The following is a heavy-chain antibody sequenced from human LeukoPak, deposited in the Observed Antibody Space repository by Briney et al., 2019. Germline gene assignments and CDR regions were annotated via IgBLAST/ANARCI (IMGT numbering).Heavy chain of an antibody. CDR1: GFTFSSYA. V-gene: IGHV3-23*01. Sequence: GGSLRLSCAASGFTFSSYAMSWVRPAPAKGGAGVSALSGSGGSTYYADSVKGRFTISRDNSKNTLYLQMNSLRAEDTAVYYCAKERLIFVVARTDFWGQGTLVTVSS. CDR3: AKERLIFVVARTDF. D-gene: IGHD2-15*01. CDR2: LSGSGGST. J-gene: IGHJ4*02.